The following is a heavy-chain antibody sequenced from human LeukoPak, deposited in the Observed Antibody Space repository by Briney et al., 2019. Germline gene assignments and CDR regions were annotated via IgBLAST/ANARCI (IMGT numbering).Heavy chain of an antibody. V-gene: IGHV4-4*02. CDR1: GGSISSSNW. CDR3: ASAGHDGIGYKVC. D-gene: IGHD3-22*01. Sequence: SETLSLTCAVSGGSISSSNWWSWVRQPPGKGLEWIGEIYHSGSANYNPSLKSRVTISVDKSKNQFSLRLSSVTAADTVVYYCASAGHDGIGYKVCWGQGTLVTVSS. J-gene: IGHJ4*02. CDR2: IYHSGSA.